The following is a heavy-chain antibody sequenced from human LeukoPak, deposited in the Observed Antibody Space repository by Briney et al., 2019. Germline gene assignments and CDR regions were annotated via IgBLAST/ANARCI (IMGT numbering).Heavy chain of an antibody. CDR2: IIPILGIA. D-gene: IGHD5-18*01. CDR3: ARSGGYSYGYYFDY. Sequence: SVKVSCKASGGTFSSYAISWVRQAPGQGLEWMGRIIPILGIANYAQKFQGRVTITADKSTSTAYMELSSLRSEDTAVYYCARSGGYSYGYYFDYWGQGTLVTVSS. J-gene: IGHJ4*02. V-gene: IGHV1-69*04. CDR1: GGTFSSYA.